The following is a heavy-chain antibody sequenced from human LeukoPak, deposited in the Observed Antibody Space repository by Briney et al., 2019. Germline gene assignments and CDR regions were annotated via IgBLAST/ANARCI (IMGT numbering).Heavy chain of an antibody. CDR1: GYTFTSFD. V-gene: IGHV1-8*01. CDR2: MRPGSGNT. CDR3: ARGYYYYYYMDV. Sequence: GASVKVSCKASGYTFTSFDINCVRQAAGQGLEWMGWMRPGSGNTGYAENFQDRITLTRDTSTNTAFMELDSLTSEDTAVYYCARGYYYYYYMDVWGKGTTVTVSS. J-gene: IGHJ6*03.